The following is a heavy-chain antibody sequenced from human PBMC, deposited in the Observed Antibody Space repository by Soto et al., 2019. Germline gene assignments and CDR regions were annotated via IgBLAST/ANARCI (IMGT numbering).Heavy chain of an antibody. Sequence: QVQLVQSGAEVRKPGASVKVSCKASGYTFTNYYMNWVRQAPGQGLEWMGTINPSTGITTYAQKFQGRITLTRDTSTSTIYMEMSRLKSEDTAVYYCARGSYSDYWGQGTLVTVSS. CDR1: GYTFTNYY. J-gene: IGHJ4*02. CDR2: INPSTGIT. CDR3: ARGSYSDY. D-gene: IGHD3-16*01. V-gene: IGHV1-46*01.